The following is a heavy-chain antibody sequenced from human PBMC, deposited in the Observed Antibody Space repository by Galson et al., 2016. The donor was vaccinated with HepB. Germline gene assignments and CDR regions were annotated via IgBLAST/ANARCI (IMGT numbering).Heavy chain of an antibody. CDR3: ATKTRDSFTQGY. V-gene: IGHV4-39*01. D-gene: IGHD4-11*01. Sequence: SETLSLTCTVSGASISENTYCWGWIRQSPGKGLEWIGNIYYSSNTYYNPSLKSRVTISADTSKNQFSLRLTSVTAADTAVYYCATKTRDSFTQGYWGQGALVAVSS. CDR2: IYYSSNT. CDR1: GASISENTYC. J-gene: IGHJ4*02.